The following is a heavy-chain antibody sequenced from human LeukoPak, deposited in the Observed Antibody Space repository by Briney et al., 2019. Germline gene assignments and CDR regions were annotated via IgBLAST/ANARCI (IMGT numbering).Heavy chain of an antibody. V-gene: IGHV1-2*02. CDR2: INPNSGGT. CDR1: GYTFTSYY. D-gene: IGHD2-15*01. Sequence: GASVKVSCKASGYTFTSYYMHWVRQAPGQGLEWMGWINPNSGGTNYAQKFQGRVTMTRDTSISTAYMELSRLRSDDTAVYYCARGGYCSGGSCYAYWYFDLWGRGTLVTVSS. CDR3: ARGGYCSGGSCYAYWYFDL. J-gene: IGHJ2*01.